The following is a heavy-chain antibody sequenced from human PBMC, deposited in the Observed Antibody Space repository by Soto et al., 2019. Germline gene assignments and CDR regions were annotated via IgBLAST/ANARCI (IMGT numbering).Heavy chain of an antibody. CDR1: GYTFTSYA. J-gene: IGHJ5*02. D-gene: IGHD2-15*01. V-gene: IGHV1-3*01. CDR2: INAGNGNT. CDR3: ARVYCSGGSCPYNWFDP. Sequence: ASVKVSCKASGYTFTSYAMHWVRQAPGQRLEWMGWINAGNGNTKYSQKFQGRVTITRDTSASTAYMELSSLRSEDTAVYYCARVYCSGGSCPYNWFDPWGQGTLVTV.